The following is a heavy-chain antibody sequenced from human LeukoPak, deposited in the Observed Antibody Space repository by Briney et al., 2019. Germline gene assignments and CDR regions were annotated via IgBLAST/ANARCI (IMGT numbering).Heavy chain of an antibody. Sequence: GGSLRLSCAASGFNFNNYWMSWVRQAPGKGLEWVANIKEDESEKDYVDSVKGRFTISRDNAKNSLYLQMSSLRAEDTAMYYCAREGAAAGTVIGWFDPWGQGTLVTVSS. CDR1: GFNFNNYW. CDR3: AREGAAAGTVIGWFDP. D-gene: IGHD6-13*01. CDR2: IKEDESEK. V-gene: IGHV3-7*03. J-gene: IGHJ5*02.